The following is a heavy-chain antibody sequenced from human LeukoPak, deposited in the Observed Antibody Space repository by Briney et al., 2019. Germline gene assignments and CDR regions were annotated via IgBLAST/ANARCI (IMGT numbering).Heavy chain of an antibody. V-gene: IGHV3-23*01. CDR1: GFTFYSYA. J-gene: IGHJ4*02. D-gene: IGHD3-22*01. Sequence: GGSLRLSCAASGFTFYSYAMSWVRQAPGKGLEWVSAIGTSGGGTHYADSAKGRFTIFRDTSKNTLYLQMNSLRAEDTAVYYCAKVGYYDSSGYPLYSDYFDYWGQGTLVTVSS. CDR2: IGTSGGGT. CDR3: AKVGYYDSSGYPLYSDYFDY.